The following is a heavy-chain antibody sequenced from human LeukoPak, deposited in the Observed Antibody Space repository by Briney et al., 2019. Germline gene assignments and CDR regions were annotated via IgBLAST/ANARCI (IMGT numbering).Heavy chain of an antibody. CDR3: ARGLDSGWYDDAFDI. CDR1: GGSISSYY. J-gene: IGHJ3*02. Sequence: SETLSLTCTVSGGSISSYYWSWIRQPPGKGLEWIGYIYYSGSTNYNPSLKSRVTISVDTSKNQFSLKLSSVTAADTAVYYCARGLDSGWYDDAFDIWGQGTMVTISS. D-gene: IGHD6-13*01. CDR2: IYYSGST. V-gene: IGHV4-59*08.